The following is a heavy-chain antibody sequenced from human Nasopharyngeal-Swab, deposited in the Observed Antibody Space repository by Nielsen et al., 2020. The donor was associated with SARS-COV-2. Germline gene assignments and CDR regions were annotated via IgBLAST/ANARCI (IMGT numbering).Heavy chain of an antibody. CDR2: IYYSGST. V-gene: IGHV4-39*07. CDR1: GASISSSSYY. Sequence: SDTLSLTCTVSGASISSSSYYWGWIRQPPGEGLVWIGSIYYSGSTNYNPSLKSRVTISVDTSKNQFSLKLSSVTAADTAVYYCARDSGWSGYYLGYFDYWGQGTLVTVSS. D-gene: IGHD3-3*01. J-gene: IGHJ4*02. CDR3: ARDSGWSGYYLGYFDY.